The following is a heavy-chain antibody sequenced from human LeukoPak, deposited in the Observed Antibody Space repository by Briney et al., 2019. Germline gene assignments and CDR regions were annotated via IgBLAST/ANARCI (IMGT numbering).Heavy chain of an antibody. J-gene: IGHJ6*03. CDR1: GGSISSSSYY. Sequence: PSETLSLTCTVSGGSISSSSYYWGWIRQPPGKGLEWIGSIYYSGSTYYNPSLKSRVTISVDTSKNQFSLKLSSVTAADTAVYYCARHKCSGGSCYSGYYYYYYMDVWGEGTTVTVSS. CDR3: ARHKCSGGSCYSGYYYYYYMDV. CDR2: IYYSGST. D-gene: IGHD2-15*01. V-gene: IGHV4-39*01.